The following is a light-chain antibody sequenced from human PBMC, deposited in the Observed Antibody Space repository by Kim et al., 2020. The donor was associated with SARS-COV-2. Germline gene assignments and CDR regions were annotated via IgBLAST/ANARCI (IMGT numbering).Light chain of an antibody. Sequence: GPASISCKSGQSLVHRNGNNYLNWYLHKPGQSPQLLIYLGSNRASGVPDRFSGSGSGTDFTLTISRVDADDVGVYYCMQALNTRTFGQGTKVDIK. J-gene: IGKJ1*01. CDR2: LGS. CDR1: QSLVHRNGNNY. V-gene: IGKV2-28*01. CDR3: MQALNTRT.